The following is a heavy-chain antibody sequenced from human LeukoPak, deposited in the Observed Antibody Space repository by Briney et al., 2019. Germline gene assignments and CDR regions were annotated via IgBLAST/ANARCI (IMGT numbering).Heavy chain of an antibody. CDR1: GFTFCRYW. V-gene: IGHV3-7*01. CDR2: INQGGSRL. J-gene: IGHJ4*02. CDR3: ARLKDDVTKLDY. D-gene: IGHD2-8*01. Sequence: GGSLRLSCAGSGFTFCRYWMSWVRQAPGKGLEGVASINQGGSRLHYLDSVTGRFIISRDDAQNSLFLQMTRLRVDDTAVYYCARLKDDVTKLDYWGQGTLVSVSS.